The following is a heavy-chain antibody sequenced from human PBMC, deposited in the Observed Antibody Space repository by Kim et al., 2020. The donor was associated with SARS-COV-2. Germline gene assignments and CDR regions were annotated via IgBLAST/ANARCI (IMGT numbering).Heavy chain of an antibody. Sequence: GGSLRLSCAASGFTFSTYDMNWVRQAPGGGLEWVSYISSSGTTIYNADSVKGRFTISRDNAKNSLHLQMNSLRGEDTAVYYCAKVRECSGCNVGFFDSWGQGTLVTVSS. CDR1: GFTFSTYD. CDR3: AKVRECSGCNVGFFDS. CDR2: ISSSGTTI. J-gene: IGHJ4*02. D-gene: IGHD6-19*01. V-gene: IGHV3-48*03.